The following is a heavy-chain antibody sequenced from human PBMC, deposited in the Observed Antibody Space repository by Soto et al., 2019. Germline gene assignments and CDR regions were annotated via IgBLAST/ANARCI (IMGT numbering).Heavy chain of an antibody. CDR1: GFTFNNYG. CDR2: ISNDGSDK. V-gene: IGHV3-30*18. J-gene: IGHJ3*01. Sequence: QVQLVESGGGVVQPGRSLRLSCAASGFTFNNYGMHWDRQAPGKGLEWVAVISNDGSDKYYADSVKGRLTISRDNSKDTLYLQMNSLRAEDTAVYYCAKDQGIAASHGIDWGEGTMVTVSS. D-gene: IGHD6-13*01. CDR3: AKDQGIAASHGID.